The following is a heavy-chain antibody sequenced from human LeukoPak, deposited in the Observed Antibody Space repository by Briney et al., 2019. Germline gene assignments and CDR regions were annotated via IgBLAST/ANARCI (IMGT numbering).Heavy chain of an antibody. J-gene: IGHJ4*02. CDR3: AREYSSGSSSDY. CDR1: GYTFTSYG. CDR2: ISAYNGNT. V-gene: IGHV1-18*04. Sequence: ASAKVSCKASGYTFTSYGISWVRQAPGQGLEWMGWISAYNGNTNYAQKLQGRVTMTTDTSTSTAYMELRSLRSDDTAVYYCAREYSSGSSSDYWGQGTLVTVSS. D-gene: IGHD6-19*01.